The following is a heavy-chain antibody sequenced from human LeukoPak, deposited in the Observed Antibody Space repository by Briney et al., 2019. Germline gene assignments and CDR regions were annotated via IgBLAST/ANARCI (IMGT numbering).Heavy chain of an antibody. Sequence: PGGSLRLSCAASGFSFSGSAMCWVRQAPGKGLEWVSGFGGDGKTWYAESVKGRFTISRDNSKNTLYLQMNSLRDEDTALYYCAKDLWGWSAMDVWGQGTTVTVSS. J-gene: IGHJ6*02. V-gene: IGHV3-23*01. CDR1: GFSFSGSA. CDR3: AKDLWGWSAMDV. CDR2: FGGDGKT. D-gene: IGHD6-19*01.